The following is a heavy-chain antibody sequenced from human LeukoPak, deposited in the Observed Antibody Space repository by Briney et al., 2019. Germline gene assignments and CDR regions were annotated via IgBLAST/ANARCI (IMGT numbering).Heavy chain of an antibody. Sequence: GRSLRLSCAASGFTFSSYGMNWVRQAPGKGLEWASSISSSSSYIYYADSVKGRFTISRDNAKNSLYLQMNSLRAEDTAVYYCAREPAVAGHFDYWGQGTLVTVSS. CDR2: ISSSSSYI. CDR3: AREPAVAGHFDY. D-gene: IGHD6-19*01. V-gene: IGHV3-21*01. J-gene: IGHJ4*02. CDR1: GFTFSSYG.